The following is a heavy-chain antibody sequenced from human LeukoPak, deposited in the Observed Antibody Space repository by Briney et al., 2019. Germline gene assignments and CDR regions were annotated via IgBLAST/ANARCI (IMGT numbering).Heavy chain of an antibody. CDR1: GYTFTGYY. CDR3: ASSGYDSEYYFDY. J-gene: IGHJ4*02. Sequence: RASVKVSCKASGYTFTGYYMHWVRQAPGQGLEWMGWINTNTGNPTYAQGFTGRFVFSLDTSVSTAYLQISSLKAEDTAVYYCASSGYDSEYYFDYWGQGTLVTVSS. V-gene: IGHV7-4-1*02. D-gene: IGHD5-12*01. CDR2: INTNTGNP.